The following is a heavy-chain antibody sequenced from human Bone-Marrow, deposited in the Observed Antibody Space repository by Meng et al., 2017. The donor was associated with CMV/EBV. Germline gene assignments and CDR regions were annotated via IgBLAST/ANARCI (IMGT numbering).Heavy chain of an antibody. V-gene: IGHV3-30*03. CDR3: ARDPRGVRRHLHDY. CDR2: ISYDGSNK. CDR1: GFTFSDYY. D-gene: IGHD2-8*01. J-gene: IGHJ4*02. Sequence: GGSLRLSCAASGFTFSDYYMSWIRQAPGKGLEWVAVISYDGSNKYYADSVKGRFTISRDNSKNTLYLQMNSLRAEDTAVYYCARDPRGVRRHLHDYWGQGTLVTVSS.